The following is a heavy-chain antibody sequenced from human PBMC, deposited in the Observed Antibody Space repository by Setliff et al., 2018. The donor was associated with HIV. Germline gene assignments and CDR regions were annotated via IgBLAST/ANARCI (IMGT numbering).Heavy chain of an antibody. CDR1: GFTVSSDY. Sequence: PGGSLRLSCAASGFTVSSDYMSWVRQAPGKGLEWLSYISSSGSPIYYADSVKGRFMFSRDTTKTSFYLQMNSLRAEDTGVYYCTRGEDWGQGTLVTVYS. V-gene: IGHV3-11*04. D-gene: IGHD1-26*01. CDR3: TRGED. CDR2: ISSSGSPI. J-gene: IGHJ4*02.